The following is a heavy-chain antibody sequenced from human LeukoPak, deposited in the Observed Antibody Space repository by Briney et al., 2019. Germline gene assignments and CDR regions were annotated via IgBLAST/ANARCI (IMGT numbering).Heavy chain of an antibody. J-gene: IGHJ4*02. D-gene: IGHD6-19*01. CDR3: ARIAAVAATDDY. CDR1: GYTFTGYG. V-gene: IGHV1-18*01. Sequence: ASVTVSCKASGYTFTGYGISWVRQAPGQGLEWMGWISDYNGNTNYAQKLQGRVTMTTDTSTSTAYMELRSLRSDDTAVYYCARIAAVAATDDYWGQGTLVTVSS. CDR2: ISDYNGNT.